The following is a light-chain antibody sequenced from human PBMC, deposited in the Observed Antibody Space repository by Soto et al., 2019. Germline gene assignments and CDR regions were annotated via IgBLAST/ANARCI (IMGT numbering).Light chain of an antibody. CDR1: SSDVGNYNY. V-gene: IGLV2-14*01. CDR2: NVN. Sequence: QSVLTQSASVSGSPGQSITISCTGTSSDVGNYNYVSWYQQHPGEVPKLIIFNVNNRPSGVSNRFSGSKSGNTASLTISGLQAEDEADYYCSSYTSSSTLVVFGTGTKVTVL. J-gene: IGLJ1*01. CDR3: SSYTSSSTLVV.